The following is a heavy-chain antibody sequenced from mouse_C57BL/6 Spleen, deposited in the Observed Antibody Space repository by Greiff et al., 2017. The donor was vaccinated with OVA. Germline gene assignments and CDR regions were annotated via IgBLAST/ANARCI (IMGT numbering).Heavy chain of an antibody. J-gene: IGHJ4*01. Sequence: QVHVKQPGAELVKPGASVKLSCKASGYTFTSYWMHWVKQRPGQGLEWIGMIHPNSGSTNYNEKFKSKATLTVDKSSSTAYMQLSSLTSEDSAVYYCARLTTTVAPMDYWGQGTSVTVSS. D-gene: IGHD1-1*01. CDR3: ARLTTTVAPMDY. CDR1: GYTFTSYW. V-gene: IGHV1-64*01. CDR2: IHPNSGST.